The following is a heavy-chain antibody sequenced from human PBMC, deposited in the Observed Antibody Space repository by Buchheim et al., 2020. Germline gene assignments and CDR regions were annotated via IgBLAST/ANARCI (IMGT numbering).Heavy chain of an antibody. D-gene: IGHD6-13*01. J-gene: IGHJ5*02. Sequence: QVQLVQSEAEVAKPGVSVKVSCKASGYTFISHWMHWVRQAPGQGLEWMAVINPNGGTTIYAQKFQGRVTMTRDTSTSTVYMELSSLRSEDTAVYYCARDSSIAAEGTWWFDPWGQGTL. CDR3: ARDSSIAAEGTWWFDP. CDR1: GYTFISHW. V-gene: IGHV1-46*01. CDR2: INPNGGTT.